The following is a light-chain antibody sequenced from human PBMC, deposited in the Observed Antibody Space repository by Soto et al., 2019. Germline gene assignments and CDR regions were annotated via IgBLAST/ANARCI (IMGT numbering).Light chain of an antibody. CDR1: QSVSSSY. V-gene: IGKV3-20*01. Sequence: EIVLTQSPGTLSLSPWERATFSCRASQSVSSSYIAWYQQKRGQAPRRLIYGASTRATGIPDRFSGSGSGTDFTLTISRLEPEDFAVYYCQQSGSSPITFGQGTRLEIK. J-gene: IGKJ5*01. CDR3: QQSGSSPIT. CDR2: GAS.